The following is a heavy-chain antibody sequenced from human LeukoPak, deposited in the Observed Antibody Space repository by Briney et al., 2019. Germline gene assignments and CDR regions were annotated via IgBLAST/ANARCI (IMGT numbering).Heavy chain of an antibody. V-gene: IGHV4-31*03. Sequence: SETLSLTCTVSGGSISSGGYNWSWIRQHPGKGLEWIGYIYYSGSTYYNPSLKSRVTISVDTSKNQFSLKLSSVTAADTAVYYCARVLRYFCGGDCYSGYFDYWGQGTLVTVSS. CDR2: IYYSGST. D-gene: IGHD2-21*02. CDR3: ARVLRYFCGGDCYSGYFDY. J-gene: IGHJ4*02. CDR1: GGSISSGGYN.